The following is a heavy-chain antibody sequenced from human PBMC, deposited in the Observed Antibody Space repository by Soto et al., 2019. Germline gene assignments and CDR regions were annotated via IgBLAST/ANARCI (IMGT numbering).Heavy chain of an antibody. CDR3: ARDGRLLGSTGWKREKLFDI. CDR1: GGNFNTYP. J-gene: IGHJ3*02. V-gene: IGHV1-69*18. D-gene: IGHD2-8*02. CDR2: IIPIFGTP. Sequence: QVQLEQSGAEVKRPGSSVKVSCKTSGGNFNTYPISWVRQAPGHRLEWMGKIIPIFGTPDYAQKFQGRVTINADEATTSVCMELRSLKSDDSAVYYCARDGRLLGSTGWKREKLFDIWGQGTMVTVSS.